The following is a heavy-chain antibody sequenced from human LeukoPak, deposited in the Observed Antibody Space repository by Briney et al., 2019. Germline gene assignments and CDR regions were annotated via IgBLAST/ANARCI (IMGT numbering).Heavy chain of an antibody. V-gene: IGHV3-33*03. Sequence: PGGSLRLSCAASGFTFDDYAMHWVRQAPGKGLEWVAVIWYGGGNKYYADSVKGRFTISRDNSKNTLYLQMNSLRAEDTAVYYCAKAWDGGIGLFDYWGQGTLVTVSS. D-gene: IGHD3-16*01. CDR1: GFTFDDYA. CDR3: AKAWDGGIGLFDY. CDR2: IWYGGGNK. J-gene: IGHJ4*02.